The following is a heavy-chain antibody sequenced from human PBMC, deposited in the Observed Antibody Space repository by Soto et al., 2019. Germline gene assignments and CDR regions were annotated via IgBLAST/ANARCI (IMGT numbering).Heavy chain of an antibody. D-gene: IGHD6-13*01. J-gene: IGHJ6*02. CDR2: IYPGDSDT. Sequence: GASLKISCKGSGYPFPTHWIAWVRQMPGKGLEWMGIIYPGDSDTKYSPSFQGQVTISADKSISTAYLQWNSLKASDTAIYYCSKIPGYVAQRYGWDQGATVTVFS. CDR3: SKIPGYVAQRYG. CDR1: GYPFPTHW. V-gene: IGHV5-51*01.